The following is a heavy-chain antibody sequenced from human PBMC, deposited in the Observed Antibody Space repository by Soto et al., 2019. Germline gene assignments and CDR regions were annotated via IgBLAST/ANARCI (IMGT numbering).Heavy chain of an antibody. J-gene: IGHJ6*02. Sequence: QVQLVQSGAEVKKPGASVKVSCKASGYTFTSYYMHWVRQAPGQGLEWMGIINPSGGSTSYAQKVKDRVTMPGDTSTSTVYMELSSLRSEDTAVYYCARGSTVIRYYYYCMDDWGQGTTVTVSS. V-gene: IGHV1-46*01. D-gene: IGHD4-17*01. CDR2: INPSGGST. CDR3: ARGSTVIRYYYYCMDD. CDR1: GYTFTSYY.